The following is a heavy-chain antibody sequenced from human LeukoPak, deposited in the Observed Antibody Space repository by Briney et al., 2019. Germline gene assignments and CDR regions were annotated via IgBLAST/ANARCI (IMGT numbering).Heavy chain of an antibody. D-gene: IGHD4/OR15-4a*01. Sequence: PSETLSLXCTVSGGSISSSSYYWGWIRQPPGKGLEWIGSIYYSGSTYYNPSLKSRVTISVDTSKNQFSLKLSSVTAADTAVYYCARVRDEDAFDIWGQGTMVTVSS. V-gene: IGHV4-39*01. CDR2: IYYSGST. CDR3: ARVRDEDAFDI. CDR1: GGSISSSSYY. J-gene: IGHJ3*02.